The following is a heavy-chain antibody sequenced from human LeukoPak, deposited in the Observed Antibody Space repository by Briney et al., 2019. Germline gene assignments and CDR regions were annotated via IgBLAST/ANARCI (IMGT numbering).Heavy chain of an antibody. D-gene: IGHD3-22*01. CDR2: INPGGGST. Sequence: ASVKDSSKASGYSFTSYYMHWVRQAPGQGLEWMGIINPGGGSTSYAQKFQGRVTMTRDTSTSIVYMDLSSLRSEDTAVYYCARRALYYYDSSGYYFDYRGQGTLVTVSS. V-gene: IGHV1-46*01. J-gene: IGHJ4*02. CDR3: ARRALYYYDSSGYYFDY. CDR1: GYSFTSYY.